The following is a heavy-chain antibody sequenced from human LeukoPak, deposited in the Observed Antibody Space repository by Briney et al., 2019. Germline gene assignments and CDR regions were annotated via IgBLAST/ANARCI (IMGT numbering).Heavy chain of an antibody. D-gene: IGHD4-17*01. CDR2: INPNSGGT. J-gene: IGHJ4*02. V-gene: IGHV1-2*02. CDR1: GYTFTGYY. Sequence: ASVKVSCKASGYTFTGYYMHWVRQAPGQGLEWMGWINPNSGGTNYAQKFQGRVTMTRDTSISTAYMELSRLRSDDTAVYYCARDPANDYGDYYFDYWGQGTLATVSS. CDR3: ARDPANDYGDYYFDY.